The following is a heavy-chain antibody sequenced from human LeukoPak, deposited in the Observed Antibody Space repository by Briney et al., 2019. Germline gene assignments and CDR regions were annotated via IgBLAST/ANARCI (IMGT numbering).Heavy chain of an antibody. V-gene: IGHV1-18*01. D-gene: IGHD5-12*01. CDR1: GYTFTSYG. J-gene: IGHJ4*02. CDR2: ISAYNGNT. CDR3: ARDLEMATIGVTDY. Sequence: ASVKVSCKASGYTFTSYGISWVRQAPGQGLEWMGWISAYNGNTNYAQKLQGRVTMTTDTSTSTAYMELRSLRSDDTAVYYCARDLEMATIGVTDYWGQGTLVTVSS.